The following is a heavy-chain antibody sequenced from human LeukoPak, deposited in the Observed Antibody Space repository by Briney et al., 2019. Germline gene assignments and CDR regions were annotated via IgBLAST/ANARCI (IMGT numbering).Heavy chain of an antibody. CDR2: IRSKAYGGTI. V-gene: IGHV3-49*04. Sequence: DPGGSLRLSCTASGFTFGDYTMNWVRQAPGKGLEWVGFIRSKAYGGTIEYAATVKGRLTISRDDSKSIAYLQMNSLKTEDTAVYYCSRDPGGTYSGYNFLDYWGQGTLVTVSS. CDR3: SRDPGGTYSGYNFLDY. D-gene: IGHD5-12*01. J-gene: IGHJ4*02. CDR1: GFTFGDYT.